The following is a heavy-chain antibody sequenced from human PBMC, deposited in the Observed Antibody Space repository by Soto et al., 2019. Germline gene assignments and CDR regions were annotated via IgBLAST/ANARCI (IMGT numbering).Heavy chain of an antibody. J-gene: IGHJ6*02. V-gene: IGHV1-18*04. CDR1: GYTFTSYG. CDR3: ARESVVTPYYYYGMDV. CDR2: ISAYNGNT. D-gene: IGHD2-21*02. Sequence: ASVKVSCKASGYTFTSYGISWVRQAPGQGLEWMGWISAYNGNTKYAQKHQGRVTMTTDTSTSTAYMELRSLRAEDTAVYYCARESVVTPYYYYGMDVWGQGTTVTVS.